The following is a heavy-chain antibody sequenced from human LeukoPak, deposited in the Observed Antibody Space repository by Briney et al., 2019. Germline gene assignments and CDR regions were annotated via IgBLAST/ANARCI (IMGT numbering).Heavy chain of an antibody. CDR1: GGSISSYY. D-gene: IGHD6-6*01. V-gene: IGHV4-59*01. J-gene: IGHJ3*02. Sequence: SETLSLTCTVSGGSISSYYWSWIRQPPGKGLEWIGYIYYSGSTNYNPSLKSRITISVDTSKNQFSLKLSSVTAADTAVYYCASHLGEYSSSSAAFDIWGRGTMVTVSS. CDR3: ASHLGEYSSSSAAFDI. CDR2: IYYSGST.